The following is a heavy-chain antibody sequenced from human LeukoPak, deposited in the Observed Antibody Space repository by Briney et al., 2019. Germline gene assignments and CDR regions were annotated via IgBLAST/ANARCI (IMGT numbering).Heavy chain of an antibody. Sequence: SETLSLTCAAYGGSFSGYYWSWIRQPPGKGLEWIGEINHSGSTNYNPSLKSQVTISVDTSKNQFSLKLSSVTAADTAVYYCARNPPYSSSARYFDYWGQGTLVTVSS. CDR2: INHSGST. V-gene: IGHV4-34*01. D-gene: IGHD6-13*01. CDR1: GGSFSGYY. CDR3: ARNPPYSSSARYFDY. J-gene: IGHJ4*02.